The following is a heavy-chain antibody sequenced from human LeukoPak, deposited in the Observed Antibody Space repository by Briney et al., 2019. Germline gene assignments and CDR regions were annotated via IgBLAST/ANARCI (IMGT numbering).Heavy chain of an antibody. CDR3: ARLTPFVSHSVAVLYFYYFGMDV. D-gene: IGHD6-19*01. V-gene: IGHV4-59*08. Sequence: PSETLSLTWTVSGXSISSYYGNWIRQPPGKGLEWIGYFYYSGSSNYNPFLKSRVTISVDTSKNQFSLKLSSVTAAATAVYYCARLTPFVSHSVAVLYFYYFGMDVWGQGTTVTVSS. CDR2: FYYSGSS. CDR1: GXSISSYY. J-gene: IGHJ6*02.